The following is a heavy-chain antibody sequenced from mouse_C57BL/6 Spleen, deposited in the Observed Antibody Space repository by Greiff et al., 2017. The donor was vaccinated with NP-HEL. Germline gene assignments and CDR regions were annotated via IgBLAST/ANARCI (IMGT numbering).Heavy chain of an antibody. CDR2: ISNLAYSI. Sequence: EVMLVESGGGLVQPGGSLKLSCAASGFTFSDYGMAWVRQAPRKGPEWVAFISNLAYSIYYADTVTGRFTISRENAKNTLYLEMSSLRSEDTAMYYCARRGDSPLDYWGQGTSVTVSS. CDR3: ARRGDSPLDY. J-gene: IGHJ4*01. V-gene: IGHV5-15*01. CDR1: GFTFSDYG. D-gene: IGHD3-3*01.